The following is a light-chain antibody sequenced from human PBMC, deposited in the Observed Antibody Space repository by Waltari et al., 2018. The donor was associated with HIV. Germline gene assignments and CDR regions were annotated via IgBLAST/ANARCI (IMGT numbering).Light chain of an antibody. CDR2: KDT. CDR3: QAWDNSVVV. V-gene: IGLV3-1*01. Sequence: YELTQPPSMAVLPGKTANITVAGDKLGEEVACWYQQKAGQSPVLVIFKDTRRPSGIPERFSGSTSGNTATLTISGALPADEGDYYCQAWDNSVVVFGGGTRLTVL. CDR1: KLGEEV. J-gene: IGLJ2*01.